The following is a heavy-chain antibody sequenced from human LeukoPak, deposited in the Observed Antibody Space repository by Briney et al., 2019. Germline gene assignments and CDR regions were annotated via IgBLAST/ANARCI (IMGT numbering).Heavy chain of an antibody. CDR1: GYTFTSYG. CDR3: ARGPITGTKER. D-gene: IGHD1-7*01. V-gene: IGHV1-69*04. Sequence: ASVKVSCKASGYTFTSYGISWVRQAPGQGLEWMGRIIPILGIANYAQKFQGRVTITADKTTSTAYMELSSRRSEDTAMYYCARGPITGTKERWGQGTLVTVSS. CDR2: IIPILGIA. J-gene: IGHJ4*02.